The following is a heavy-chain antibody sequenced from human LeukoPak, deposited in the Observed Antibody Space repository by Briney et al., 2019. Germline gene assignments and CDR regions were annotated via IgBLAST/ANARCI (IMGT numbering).Heavy chain of an antibody. CDR1: GFTFSSYS. V-gene: IGHV3-21*01. J-gene: IGHJ4*02. D-gene: IGHD3-10*01. Sequence: PGGSLRLSCAASGFTFSSYSMNWVRQAPGKGLEWVSCISGSSSYIYYADSVKGRFTFSRDNAKKSLFLQINSQRAGDSGVNDCAREDYYGSADYWGQGTLVTVSS. CDR3: AREDYYGSADY. CDR2: ISGSSSYI.